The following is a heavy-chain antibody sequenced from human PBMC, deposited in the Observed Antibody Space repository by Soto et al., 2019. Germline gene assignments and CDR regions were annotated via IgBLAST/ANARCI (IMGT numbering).Heavy chain of an antibody. V-gene: IGHV1-69*01. D-gene: IGHD6-13*01. Sequence: QVQLVQSGAEVRMPGSSVKVSCKASGGTFSTYPINWVRQAPGQGLEWMGGIIPLFGTTNYAQKFKGRVTITADESTSTAYMELSSLRAEDAAGYYCARAATHGSSWYFWFDPWGQGTLVTVSS. CDR2: IIPLFGTT. J-gene: IGHJ5*02. CDR3: ARAATHGSSWYFWFDP. CDR1: GGTFSTYP.